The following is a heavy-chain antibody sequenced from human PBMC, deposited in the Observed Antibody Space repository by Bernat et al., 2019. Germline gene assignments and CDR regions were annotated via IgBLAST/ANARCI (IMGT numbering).Heavy chain of an antibody. CDR1: GYTFTSYY. V-gene: IGHV1-46*03. CDR3: AREKRGLPFDY. J-gene: IGHJ4*02. Sequence: QVQLVQSGAEVKKPGASVKVSYKASGYTFTSYYMHWVRQAPGQGLEWMGIINPSGGTTGYTQRFQGRVTMTRDTSTSTVYMELSSLRSEDTAVYYCAREKRGLPFDYWGQGTLVTVSS. D-gene: IGHD3-16*01. CDR2: INPSGGTT.